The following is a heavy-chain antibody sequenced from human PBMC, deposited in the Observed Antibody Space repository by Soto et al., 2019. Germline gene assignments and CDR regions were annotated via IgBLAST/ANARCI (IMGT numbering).Heavy chain of an antibody. CDR1: GDSVSSNSAA. V-gene: IGHV6-1*01. J-gene: IGHJ4*02. CDR2: TYYRSKWYN. CDR3: ARDLYSSSWYPPFYFDY. D-gene: IGHD6-13*01. Sequence: SQTLSLTCAISGDSVSSNSAACNWIRQSPSRGLEWLGRTYYRSKWYNDYAVSVKSRITINPDTSKNQFSLQLNSVTPEDTAVYFCARDLYSSSWYPPFYFDYWGQGTLVTVSS.